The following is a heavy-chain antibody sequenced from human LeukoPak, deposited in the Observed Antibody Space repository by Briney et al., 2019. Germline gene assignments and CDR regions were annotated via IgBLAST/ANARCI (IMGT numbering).Heavy chain of an antibody. V-gene: IGHV4-59*08. Sequence: SETLSLTCTVSGGSISSYYWSWIRQPPGKGLEWIGYIYYSGSTNYNPSLKSRVTISVDTSKNQFSLKLSSVTAADTAVYYCARHTYCSSTSCPYYYYYMDVWGKGTTVTVSS. CDR3: ARHTYCSSTSCPYYYYYMDV. D-gene: IGHD2-2*01. CDR1: GGSISSYY. CDR2: IYYSGST. J-gene: IGHJ6*03.